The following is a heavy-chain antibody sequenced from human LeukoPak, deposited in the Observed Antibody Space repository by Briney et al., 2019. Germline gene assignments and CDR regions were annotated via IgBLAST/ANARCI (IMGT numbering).Heavy chain of an antibody. CDR1: GYTFTDYY. J-gene: IGHJ5*02. CDR3: ARGARAYYYDSSGYYYNWFDP. V-gene: IGHV1-2*02. D-gene: IGHD3-22*01. Sequence: ASVKVSCKASGYTFTDYYMHWVRQAPGQGLEWMGSINTNSGATNYAREFQGRVTMTRDTSITTAYMELRSLRSDDTAVYYCARGARAYYYDSSGYYYNWFDPWGQGTLVTVSA. CDR2: INTNSGAT.